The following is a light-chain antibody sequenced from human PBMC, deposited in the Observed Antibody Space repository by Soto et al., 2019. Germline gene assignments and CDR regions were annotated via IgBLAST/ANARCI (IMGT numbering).Light chain of an antibody. V-gene: IGLV2-14*02. CDR1: VSDVGNFGP. CDR3: SSYTSSSPCV. J-gene: IGLJ1*01. Sequence: QSALAQPASVSGSPGQSITISCTGSVSDVGNFGPVSWYQQHPGQVPKLIIYEGNRRPSGVSSRFSGSKSGNTASLTISGLQAEDEADYYCSSYTSSSPCVFGTGTKVTVL. CDR2: EGN.